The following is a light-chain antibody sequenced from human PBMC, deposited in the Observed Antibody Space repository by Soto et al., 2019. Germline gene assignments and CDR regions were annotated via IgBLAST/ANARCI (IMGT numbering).Light chain of an antibody. CDR1: SSDVGGYNY. V-gene: IGLV2-8*01. Sequence: QSVLTQPPSASGSPGQSVTISCTGTSSDVGGYNYVSWYQQHPGKAPKLMIYEVSKRPSGVPDRFSGSKSGNTASLTVSGLQAEDEADYYCSSYAGSNNLYVFGTGTEVTVL. CDR3: SSYAGSNNLYV. CDR2: EVS. J-gene: IGLJ1*01.